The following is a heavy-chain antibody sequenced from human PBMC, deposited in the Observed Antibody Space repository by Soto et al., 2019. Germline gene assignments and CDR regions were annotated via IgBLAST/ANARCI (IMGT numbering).Heavy chain of an antibody. CDR3: AKVPGSSGYFDY. Sequence: HPGGSLRLSCAASGFTFSSYAMSWVRQAPGKGLEWVSAISGSGGSTYYADSVKGRFTISRDNSKNTLYLQMNSLRAEDTAVYYCAKVPGSSGYFDYWGQGTLVTVSS. CDR2: ISGSGGST. D-gene: IGHD3-22*01. CDR1: GFTFSSYA. J-gene: IGHJ4*02. V-gene: IGHV3-23*01.